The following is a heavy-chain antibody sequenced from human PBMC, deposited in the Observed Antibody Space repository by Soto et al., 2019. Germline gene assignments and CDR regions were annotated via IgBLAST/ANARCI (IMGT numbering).Heavy chain of an antibody. CDR2: ISYDGSNK. CDR1: GVTFSSYA. CDR3: ARAFTIQYYYYGMDV. V-gene: IGHV3-30-3*01. J-gene: IGHJ6*02. Sequence: GGSLRLSCAASGVTFSSYAMHWVRQAPGKGLEWVAVISYDGSNKYYADSVKGRFTISRDNSKNTLYLQMNSLRAEDTAVYYCARAFTIQYYYYGMDVWGQGTTVTVSS. D-gene: IGHD3-3*01.